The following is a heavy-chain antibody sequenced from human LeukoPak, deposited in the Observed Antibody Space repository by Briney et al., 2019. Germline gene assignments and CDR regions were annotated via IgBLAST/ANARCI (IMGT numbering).Heavy chain of an antibody. Sequence: GESLKISCKGSGYRFTSYSIGWVRQMPGKGLEWTELIYPGDSDTTSHPSFQGHFPFPADKPISTAYLQWSSLKASDTAMYYCARPNRDYGDYTKLAFDIWGQGTLVTVSS. CDR1: GYRFTSYS. CDR3: ARPNRDYGDYTKLAFDI. CDR2: IYPGDSDT. V-gene: IGHV5-51*04. J-gene: IGHJ3*02. D-gene: IGHD4-17*01.